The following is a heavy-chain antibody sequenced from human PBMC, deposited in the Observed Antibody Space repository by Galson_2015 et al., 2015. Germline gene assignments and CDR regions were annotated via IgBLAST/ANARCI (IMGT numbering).Heavy chain of an antibody. D-gene: IGHD3-10*01. CDR1: GYTFTIFG. J-gene: IGHJ3*02. Sequence: SVKVSCKASGYTFTIFGISWVRQAPGQGLEWMAWINTYNGDTNYAQKFQGRVTLTTETSTSTAYMELRSLRSDDTAVYYCARDMFYYKSRSSQNAFDIWGQGTMVTVSS. CDR3: ARDMFYYKSRSSQNAFDI. V-gene: IGHV1-18*01. CDR2: INTYNGDT.